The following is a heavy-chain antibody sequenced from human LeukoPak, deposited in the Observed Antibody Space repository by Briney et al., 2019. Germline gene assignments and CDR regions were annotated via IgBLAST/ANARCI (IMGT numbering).Heavy chain of an antibody. D-gene: IGHD3-22*01. CDR3: ARFSHYYDSSGYLDY. CDR1: GGSISSSSYY. CDR2: IYYSGST. J-gene: IGHJ4*02. V-gene: IGHV4-39*07. Sequence: SETLSLTCTVSGGSISSSSYYWGWIRQPPGKGLEWSGSIYYSGSTYYNPSLKSRVTISVDTSKNQFSLKLSSVTAADTAVYYCARFSHYYDSSGYLDYWGQGTLVTVSS.